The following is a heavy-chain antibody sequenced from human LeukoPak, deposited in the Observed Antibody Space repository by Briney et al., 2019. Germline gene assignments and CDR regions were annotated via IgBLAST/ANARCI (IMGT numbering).Heavy chain of an antibody. J-gene: IGHJ4*02. CDR1: GFTFSDYY. CDR3: AKDLYCSSTNCQRY. CDR2: ISSSGSTI. D-gene: IGHD2-2*01. Sequence: GGSLRLSCAAPGFTFSDYYMSWIRQAPGKGLEWVSYISSSGSTIYYADSVKGRFTISRDNAKNSLYLQMNSLRAEDTAVFYCAKDLYCSSTNCQRYWGQGTLVTVSS. V-gene: IGHV3-11*01.